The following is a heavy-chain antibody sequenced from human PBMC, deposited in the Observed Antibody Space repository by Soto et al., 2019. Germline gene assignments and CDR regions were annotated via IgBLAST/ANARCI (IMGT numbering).Heavy chain of an antibody. CDR2: ISAYNGNT. D-gene: IGHD3-10*01. V-gene: IGHV1-18*01. J-gene: IGHJ6*02. Sequence: ASVKVSCKASGYTFTTYDISWVRQAPGQGLEWMGWISAYNGNTNYAQNFQGRVTMTTDTSTSTAYMELSSLRSDDTAVYYCARSRVNMYGMDVWGQGTTVTVSS. CDR3: ARSRVNMYGMDV. CDR1: GYTFTTYD.